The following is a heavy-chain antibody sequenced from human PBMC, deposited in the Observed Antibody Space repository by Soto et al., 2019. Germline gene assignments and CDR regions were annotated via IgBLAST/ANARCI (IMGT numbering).Heavy chain of an antibody. V-gene: IGHV3-21*01. CDR3: ARDLGYYDSSGRRSAFDI. D-gene: IGHD3-22*01. J-gene: IGHJ3*02. Sequence: GFLRLSCAASGFTFDDYAMHWVRQAPGKGLEWVSSISSSSSYIYYADSVKGRFTISRDNAKNSLYLQMNSLRAEDTAVYYCARDLGYYDSSGRRSAFDIWGQETMVTVSS. CDR2: ISSSSSYI. CDR1: GFTFDDYA.